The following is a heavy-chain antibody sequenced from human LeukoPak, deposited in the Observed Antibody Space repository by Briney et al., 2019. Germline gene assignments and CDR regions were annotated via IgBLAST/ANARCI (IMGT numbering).Heavy chain of an antibody. CDR2: MNPNSGST. J-gene: IGHJ4*02. D-gene: IGHD5-12*01. CDR1: GYTFTSYD. Sequence: ASVKVSCKASGYTFTSYDINWVRQATGPGLEWMGWMNPNSGSTGYAQKFQGRVTITRYTAISTAYMELSGLRSEDTAVYYCARGRSTGYPYYFEYWGQGTLVTVSS. V-gene: IGHV1-8*03. CDR3: ARGRSTGYPYYFEY.